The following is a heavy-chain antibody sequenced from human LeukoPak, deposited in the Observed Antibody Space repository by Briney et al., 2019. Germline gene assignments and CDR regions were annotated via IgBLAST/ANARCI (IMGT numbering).Heavy chain of an antibody. J-gene: IGHJ6*02. V-gene: IGHV4-59*01. Sequence: SETLSLTCSVSGGSISTFYWSWTRQPPGKGLEWIGYTQYSGSTNYRSSLKSRVTMSLDMSKNQFSLKLSSVTAADTAVYYCARAGAGRDGYNSAYYYYGMDVWGQGTTVTVSS. CDR1: GGSISTFY. CDR3: ARAGAGRDGYNSAYYYYGMDV. D-gene: IGHD5-24*01. CDR2: TQYSGST.